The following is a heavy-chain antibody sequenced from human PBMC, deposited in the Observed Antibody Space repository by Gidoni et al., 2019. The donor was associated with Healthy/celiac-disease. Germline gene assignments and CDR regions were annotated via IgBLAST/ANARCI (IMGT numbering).Heavy chain of an antibody. Sequence: QVQLVQSGAEVKKPGASVKVSCKASGYTLTSYGISWVRQSPGQGLEWMGWIRAYNCNTNYAQKLQGRVTMTTDTSTSTAYMELRSLRSDATAVYYCARALYYYDSSGYRKDFDYWGQGTLVTVSS. CDR3: ARALYYYDSSGYRKDFDY. CDR1: GYTLTSYG. J-gene: IGHJ4*02. D-gene: IGHD3-22*01. CDR2: IRAYNCNT. V-gene: IGHV1-18*01.